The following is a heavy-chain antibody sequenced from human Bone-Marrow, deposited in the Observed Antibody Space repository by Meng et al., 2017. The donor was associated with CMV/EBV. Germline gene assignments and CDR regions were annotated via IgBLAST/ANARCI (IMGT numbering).Heavy chain of an antibody. Sequence: SGPTLVKPTQTLTLTCTFSGFSLITSGVGVGWIRQPPGKALEWLALIYWNDDKRYSPSLKSRLTITKDTSKNHVVLTMTKMDPVDTATYYCAHEYSSSSLRFNSGSYYPFDYWGQGTLVTVSS. D-gene: IGHD1-26*01. CDR1: GFSLITSGVG. CDR3: AHEYSSSSLRFNSGSYYPFDY. V-gene: IGHV2-5*01. J-gene: IGHJ4*02. CDR2: IYWNDDK.